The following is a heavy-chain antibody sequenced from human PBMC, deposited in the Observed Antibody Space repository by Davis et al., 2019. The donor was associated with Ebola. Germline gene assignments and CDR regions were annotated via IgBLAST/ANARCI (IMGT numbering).Heavy chain of an antibody. D-gene: IGHD5-24*01. V-gene: IGHV1-69*10. CDR2: IIPILGIA. J-gene: IGHJ3*01. Sequence: SVKVSCKASGGTFSSYAISWVRQAPGQGLEWMGGIIPILGIANYAQKFQGRVTITADKSTSTAYMELSSLRSEDTALYYCAKDIGEMADWGQGTMVTVSS. CDR3: AKDIGEMAD. CDR1: GGTFSSYA.